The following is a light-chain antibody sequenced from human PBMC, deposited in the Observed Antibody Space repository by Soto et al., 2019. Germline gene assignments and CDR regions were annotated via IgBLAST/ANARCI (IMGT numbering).Light chain of an antibody. CDR2: DAS. V-gene: IGKV1-5*01. CDR1: QSISSW. J-gene: IGKJ1*01. CDR3: QQYINLWT. Sequence: DIQMTQSPSTLSASVGDRVTITCRASQSISSWLAWYQQKPGKAPKLLIYDASSLESGVPSRFSGSGSGTEFTLTISSLQSEDFAVYYCQQYINLWTFGQGTKVDIK.